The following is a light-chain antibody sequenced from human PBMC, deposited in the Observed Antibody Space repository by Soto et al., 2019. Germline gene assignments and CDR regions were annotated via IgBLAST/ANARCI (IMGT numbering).Light chain of an antibody. CDR2: DDN. CDR1: SSNIGGNS. J-gene: IGLJ1*01. Sequence: QSVLTQPPSVSAAPGQKVTISCSGSSSNIGGNSVSWYQQLPGTAPKLLIYDDNKRPSGIPDRFPVSKSGTSATLGITGFQTGDEADYYCGSWDSSLSAYVFGTGTKVTVL. CDR3: GSWDSSLSAYV. V-gene: IGLV1-51*01.